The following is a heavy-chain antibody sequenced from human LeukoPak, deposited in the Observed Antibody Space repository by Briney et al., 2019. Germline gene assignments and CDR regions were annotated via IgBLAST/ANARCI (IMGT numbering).Heavy chain of an antibody. D-gene: IGHD6-13*01. CDR3: ARGTWRAAAGTYQ. Sequence: SETLSLTCTVSSGSISSYYWSWIRQPAGKGLEWIGRIYTSGSTNYNPSLKSRVTISVDTSKNQFSLKLSSVTAADTAVYYCARGTWRAAAGTYQWGQGTLVTVSS. CDR2: IYTSGST. CDR1: SGSISSYY. J-gene: IGHJ4*02. V-gene: IGHV4-4*07.